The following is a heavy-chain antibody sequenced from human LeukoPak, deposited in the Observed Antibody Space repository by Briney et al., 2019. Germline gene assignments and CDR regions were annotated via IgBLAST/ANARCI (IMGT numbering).Heavy chain of an antibody. Sequence: PGGSLRLSCAASGFTFSSYGMHWVRQAPGKGLEWVAFIRYDGSNKYYADSVKVRFTISRDNSKNTLYLQMNSLRAEDTAVYYCAKDRLAARRDDAFDIWGQGTMVTVSS. V-gene: IGHV3-30*02. CDR3: AKDRLAARRDDAFDI. J-gene: IGHJ3*02. CDR1: GFTFSSYG. CDR2: IRYDGSNK. D-gene: IGHD6-6*01.